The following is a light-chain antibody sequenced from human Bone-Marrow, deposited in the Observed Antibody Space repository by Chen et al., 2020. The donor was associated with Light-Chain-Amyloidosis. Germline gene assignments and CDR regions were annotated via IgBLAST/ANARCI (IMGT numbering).Light chain of an antibody. CDR2: GAS. V-gene: IGKV3-15*01. CDR3: RQYGLT. Sequence: EVVLTQSPATLSVSPGERATLSCRASQSVSSNLAWYQHKPGQAPRLLIYGASSRATGVPPRFSGSGSGTDFTLTITSLQSEDSAVYYCRQYGLTFGQGTKVEIK. J-gene: IGKJ1*01. CDR1: QSVSSN.